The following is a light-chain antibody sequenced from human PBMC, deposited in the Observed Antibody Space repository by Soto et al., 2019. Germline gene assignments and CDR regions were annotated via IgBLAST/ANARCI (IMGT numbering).Light chain of an antibody. Sequence: ETVMTQSPATLSVSPGGRATLSCRASQSISDTLAWYQQKPGQAPRLLIHGASTRATGFPARFSGSGSGTDFPITISRLQYEDFVVYHCQQYTNWPWTFGQGTKVDIK. CDR3: QQYTNWPWT. CDR2: GAS. V-gene: IGKV3-15*01. CDR1: QSISDT. J-gene: IGKJ1*01.